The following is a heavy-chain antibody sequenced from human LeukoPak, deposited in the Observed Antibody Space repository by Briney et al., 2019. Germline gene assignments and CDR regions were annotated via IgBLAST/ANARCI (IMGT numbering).Heavy chain of an antibody. V-gene: IGHV1-18*01. CDR1: GYTFASYD. D-gene: IGHD1-26*01. J-gene: IGHJ4*02. Sequence: ASVKVSCKASGYTFASYDISWVRQAPGQGLEWMGWISAYNGYTNYAQNLQGRVAMTTDTSTSTAYMELRSLRSDDTAMYYCARGGQWEPPDCWGQGTLVTVSS. CDR2: ISAYNGYT. CDR3: ARGGQWEPPDC.